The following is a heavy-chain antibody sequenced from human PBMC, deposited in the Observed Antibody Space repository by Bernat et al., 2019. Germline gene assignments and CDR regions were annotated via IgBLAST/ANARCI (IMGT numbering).Heavy chain of an antibody. CDR1: GFTFSSYA. CDR3: AKALNGHYVYYGMDV. CDR2: ISGSGGST. D-gene: IGHD1-7*01. Sequence: EVQLLESGGGLVQPGGSLRLSCAASGFTFSSYALSWVRQAPGKGLEWVSAISGSGGSTYYADSVKGRSTIPRDTSKNTLYLQMNSLRAEDTAVYYCAKALNGHYVYYGMDVWGQGTTVTVSS. J-gene: IGHJ6*02. V-gene: IGHV3-23*01.